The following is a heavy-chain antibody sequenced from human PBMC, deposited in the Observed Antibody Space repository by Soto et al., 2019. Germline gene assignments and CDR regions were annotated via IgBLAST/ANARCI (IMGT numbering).Heavy chain of an antibody. J-gene: IGHJ4*02. D-gene: IGHD3-9*01. CDR3: ATGDQRSAEVTGLSFPF. Sequence: HVQLVQSGAAVKRPGASLSVXCXXSGYTLRELNLHWVRQAPGKGPEWMAGFDPALDETKIAQRFQGRIIVTEDTSTNIVYMQLRSLTSEDTAVYYCATGDQRSAEVTGLSFPFWGQGTLVTVSS. CDR1: GYTLRELN. V-gene: IGHV1-24*01. CDR2: FDPALDET.